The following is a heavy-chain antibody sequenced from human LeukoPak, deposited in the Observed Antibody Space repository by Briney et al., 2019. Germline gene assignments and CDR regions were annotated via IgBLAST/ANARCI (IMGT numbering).Heavy chain of an antibody. CDR3: ARSGWPYYFDY. Sequence: GGPLRLSCAASGFTFSSYWMHWVRQAPGKGLVWVSRIHSDGSSTSYADSVRGRFTISRDDAKSTLYLQMNSLRAEDTAVYYCARSGWPYYFDYWGQGTLVTVSS. CDR2: IHSDGSST. V-gene: IGHV3-74*01. J-gene: IGHJ4*02. CDR1: GFTFSSYW. D-gene: IGHD3-22*01.